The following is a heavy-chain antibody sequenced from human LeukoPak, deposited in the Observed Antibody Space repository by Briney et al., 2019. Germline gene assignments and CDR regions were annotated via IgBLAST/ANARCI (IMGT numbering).Heavy chain of an antibody. CDR3: AKDLEGSADY. CDR2: ISYDGSNK. D-gene: IGHD5-24*01. V-gene: IGHV3-30*18. CDR1: GFTFSSYG. Sequence: GRSLRLSCAASGFTFSSYGMHWVRQAPGKGLEWVAVISYDGSNKYYADSVKGRFTISRDNSKNTLYLQMNSLRAEDTAVYYCAKDLEGSADYWGQGTLVTASS. J-gene: IGHJ4*02.